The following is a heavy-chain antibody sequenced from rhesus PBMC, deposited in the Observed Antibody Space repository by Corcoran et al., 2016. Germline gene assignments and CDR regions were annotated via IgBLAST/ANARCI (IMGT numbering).Heavy chain of an antibody. J-gene: IGHJ3*01. CDR2: IDGSSGST. CDR3: ARGALWGAFDF. V-gene: IGHV4-76*01. Sequence: QVQLQESGPGVVKPSETLSLTCAVSGGSISSGYDWSWIRQPPGKGREWIGYIDGSSGSTNYNPTLKNRVTISKDASKNQCSLKLSSVPAADTAVYYCARGALWGAFDFLGQGLRVTVSS. D-gene: IGHD3-22*01. CDR1: GGSISSGYD.